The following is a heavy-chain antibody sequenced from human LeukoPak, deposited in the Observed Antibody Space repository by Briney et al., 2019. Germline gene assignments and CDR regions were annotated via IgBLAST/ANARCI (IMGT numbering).Heavy chain of an antibody. CDR2: LSNTGGIT. J-gene: IGHJ4*02. CDR3: LKGGGGEFDY. CDR1: GFAFTNFA. Sequence: PGGSLRLSCAASGFAFTNFAMSWVRQAPGKGLKWVSSLSNTGGITYYPDSVKGRFTISRDNSKNTVSLQMNSLRAEDTAIYYCLKGGGGEFDYWGQGTLVTVSS. V-gene: IGHV3-23*01. D-gene: IGHD4-23*01.